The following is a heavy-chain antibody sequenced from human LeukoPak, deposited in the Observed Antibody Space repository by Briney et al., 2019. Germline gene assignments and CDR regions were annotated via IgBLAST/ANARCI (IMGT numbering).Heavy chain of an antibody. CDR1: GYTFTSYD. CDR3: ARSQYYYGSGSYYRPPSY. D-gene: IGHD3-10*01. CDR2: MNPNSGNT. Sequence: ASVKVSCKASGYTFTSYDINWVRQATGQGLAWLGWMNPNSGNTGYAQKFQGRVTMTRNTSISTAYMELSSLRSEDTAVYYCARSQYYYGSGSYYRPPSYWGQGTLVTVSS. J-gene: IGHJ4*02. V-gene: IGHV1-8*01.